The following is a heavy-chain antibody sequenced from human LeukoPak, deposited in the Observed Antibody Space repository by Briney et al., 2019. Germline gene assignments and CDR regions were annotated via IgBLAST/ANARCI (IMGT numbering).Heavy chain of an antibody. CDR1: GFSFSSYA. CDR2: MGGSVVSK. V-gene: IGHV3-23*01. Sequence: PGGSLRLSCAASGFSFSSYAMSWVRQSPGKGLVGGSAMGGSVVSKYYGDTEKGGFTISRDTFKNTLYMQMHSLRVEDTAVYYCAKGFLTVAGPAEYFQHWGQGTLVTVSS. J-gene: IGHJ1*01. CDR3: AKGFLTVAGPAEYFQH. D-gene: IGHD6-19*01.